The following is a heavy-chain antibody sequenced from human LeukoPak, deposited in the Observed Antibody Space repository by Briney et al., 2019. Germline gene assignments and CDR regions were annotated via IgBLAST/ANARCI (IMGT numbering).Heavy chain of an antibody. CDR1: GFTFSDYY. D-gene: IGHD3-10*01. Sequence: GGSLRLSCAASGFTFSDYYMSWIRQAPGKGLEWVSYISSSGSTIYYADSVKGRFTISRDNAKNSLYLQMNSLRVEDTAVYYCARDGRLLWFGEFFRPWGQGTLVTVSS. V-gene: IGHV3-11*01. CDR2: ISSSGSTI. CDR3: ARDGRLLWFGEFFRP. J-gene: IGHJ5*02.